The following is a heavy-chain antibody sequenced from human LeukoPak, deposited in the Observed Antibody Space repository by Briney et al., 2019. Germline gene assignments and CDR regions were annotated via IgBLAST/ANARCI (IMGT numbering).Heavy chain of an antibody. J-gene: IGHJ4*02. CDR3: ARGYSYGYGEYYFDY. D-gene: IGHD5-18*01. CDR2: IYSGGST. CDR1: GFTVSSNY. V-gene: IGHV3-66*01. Sequence: GGSLRLSCAASGFTVSSNYMSRVRQAPGKGLEWVSVIYSGGSTYYADSVKDRFTISRDNSKNTLYLQMNSLRAEDTAVYYCARGYSYGYGEYYFDYWGQGTLVTVSS.